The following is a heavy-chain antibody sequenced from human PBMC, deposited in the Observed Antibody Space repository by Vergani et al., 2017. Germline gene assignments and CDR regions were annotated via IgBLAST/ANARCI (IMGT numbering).Heavy chain of an antibody. CDR2: ISGSGGST. CDR3: ARDAHYYDSSGYTSGFDY. Sequence: EVQLLESGGGLVQPGGSLRLSCAASGFTFSSYAMSWVRQAPGKGLEWVSAISGSGGSTYYADSVKGRFTISRHNSKNTLYLQMNSLRAEDTAVYYCARDAHYYDSSGYTSGFDYWGQGTLVTVSS. V-gene: IGHV3-23*01. J-gene: IGHJ4*02. CDR1: GFTFSSYA. D-gene: IGHD3-22*01.